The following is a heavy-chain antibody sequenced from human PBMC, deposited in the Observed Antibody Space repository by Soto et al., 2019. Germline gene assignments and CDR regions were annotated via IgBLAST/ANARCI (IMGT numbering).Heavy chain of an antibody. CDR1: GFTFSSYG. D-gene: IGHD3-22*01. CDR3: AKDDTGGSSGYYYPIFDY. CDR2: ISYDGSNK. J-gene: IGHJ4*02. Sequence: QVQLVESGGGVVQPGRSLRLSCAASGFTFSSYGMHWVRQAPGKGLDWVAVISYDGSNKYYADSVKGRFTISRDNSKNTLYLQMNCPRAEDTAVYYCAKDDTGGSSGYYYPIFDYWGQGTLVTVSS. V-gene: IGHV3-30*18.